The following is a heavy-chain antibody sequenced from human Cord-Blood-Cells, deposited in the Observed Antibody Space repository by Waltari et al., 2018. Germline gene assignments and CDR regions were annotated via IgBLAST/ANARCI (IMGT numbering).Heavy chain of an antibody. CDR2: INPNRGGT. D-gene: IGHD1-1*01. V-gene: IGHV1-2*04. Sequence: QVQLVQSGAEVKKPGASVKVSCKASGYTFTGYYMHWVRQAPGQGLEGRGWINPNRGGTNYAQKFQGWVTMTRDTSISTAYMELSRLRSDDTAVYYCARDLGTTNYYYYGMDVWGQGTTVTVSS. CDR3: ARDLGTTNYYYYGMDV. J-gene: IGHJ6*02. CDR1: GYTFTGYY.